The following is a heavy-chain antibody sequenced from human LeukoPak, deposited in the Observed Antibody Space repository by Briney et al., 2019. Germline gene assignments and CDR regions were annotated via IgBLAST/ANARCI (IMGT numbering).Heavy chain of an antibody. CDR3: ARYNWSLDY. CDR1: GFTFSSYS. J-gene: IGHJ4*02. Sequence: PGGSLRLSCAASGFTFSSYSMNWVRQAPGKGLEWVANIKQDGSEKYYVDSVKGRFTISRDNAKNSLYLQMNSLRAEDTAVYYCARYNWSLDYWGQGTLVTVSS. CDR2: IKQDGSEK. D-gene: IGHD1-20*01. V-gene: IGHV3-7*01.